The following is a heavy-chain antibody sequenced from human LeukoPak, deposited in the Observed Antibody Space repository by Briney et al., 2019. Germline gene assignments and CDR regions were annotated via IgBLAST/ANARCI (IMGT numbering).Heavy chain of an antibody. V-gene: IGHV3-7*01. CDR1: GFTFSSYW. Sequence: GGSLRLSCAASGFTFSSYWTSWVRQAPGKGLEWVANIKQDGSEKYYVDSVKGRFTISRDNAKNSLYLQMNSLRAEDTAVYYCARSCSSTSCYAVWFDPWGQGTLVTVSS. CDR2: IKQDGSEK. CDR3: ARSCSSTSCYAVWFDP. D-gene: IGHD2-2*01. J-gene: IGHJ5*02.